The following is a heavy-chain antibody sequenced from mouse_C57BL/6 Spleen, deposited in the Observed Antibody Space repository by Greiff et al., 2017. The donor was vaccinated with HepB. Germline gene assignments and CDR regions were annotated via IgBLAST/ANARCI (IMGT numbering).Heavy chain of an antibody. CDR2: IDPSDSET. D-gene: IGHD2-3*01. J-gene: IGHJ4*01. Sequence: QVQLQQPGAELVRPGSSVKLSCKASGYTFTSYWMHWVKQRPIQGLEWIGNIDPSDSETHYNQKFKDKATLTVDKSSSTAYMQLSSLTSEDSAVYYCALMDYYAMDYWGQGTSVTVSS. CDR1: GYTFTSYW. V-gene: IGHV1-52*01. CDR3: ALMDYYAMDY.